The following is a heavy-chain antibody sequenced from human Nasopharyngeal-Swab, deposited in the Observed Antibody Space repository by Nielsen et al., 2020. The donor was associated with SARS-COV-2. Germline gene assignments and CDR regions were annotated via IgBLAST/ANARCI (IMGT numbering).Heavy chain of an antibody. CDR3: AKDHDFWSGLTWFDP. Sequence: ASVKVSCKASGYSFMFYYIHWVRQAPGQGFEWMGWINPNSGGTNYAQKFQGRVTMTTDSSITTAYMELSRLNSDDTAMYFCAKDHDFWSGLTWFDPWGQGTLVTVSS. D-gene: IGHD3-3*01. CDR1: GYSFMFYY. J-gene: IGHJ5*02. CDR2: INPNSGGT. V-gene: IGHV1-2*02.